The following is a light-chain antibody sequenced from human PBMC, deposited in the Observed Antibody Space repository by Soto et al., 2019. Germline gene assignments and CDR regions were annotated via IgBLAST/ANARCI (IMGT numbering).Light chain of an antibody. CDR1: QSVSSN. V-gene: IGKV3-15*01. CDR2: GAS. CDR3: QQYNNWPFS. J-gene: IGKJ5*01. Sequence: EIVMTQSPATLSVSPGDRATLSCRASQSVSSNLAWYQQRPGQAPRLLIYGASTRATGVPARFSGTGSETDFTLTISGLQSEDSEVYFCQQYNNWPFSFGQGTRLE.